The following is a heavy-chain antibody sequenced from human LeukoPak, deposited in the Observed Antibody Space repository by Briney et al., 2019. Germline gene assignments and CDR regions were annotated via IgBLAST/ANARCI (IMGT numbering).Heavy chain of an antibody. V-gene: IGHV6-1*01. CDR1: GDSFSSNSAA. J-gene: IGHJ3*02. D-gene: IGHD4-17*01. CDR2: TYYRSKWYN. Sequence: SQTLSLTCALSGDSFSSNSAAWNWIRQSPSRGLEWLGRTYYRSKWYNDYAVSVKSRITINPDTSKNQFSLQLNSVTPEDTAVYYCARDTTLDYGDYDAFDIWGQGTMVTVSS. CDR3: ARDTTLDYGDYDAFDI.